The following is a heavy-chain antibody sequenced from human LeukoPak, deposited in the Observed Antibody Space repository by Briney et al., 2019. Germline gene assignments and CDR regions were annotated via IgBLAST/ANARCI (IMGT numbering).Heavy chain of an antibody. CDR3: ARDRRHYDSSGYYYVNWFDP. J-gene: IGHJ5*02. V-gene: IGHV1-69*13. CDR2: IIPIFGTA. Sequence: GASVKVSCKASGGTFSSYAISWVRQAPGQGLEWMGGIIPIFGTANYAQKFQGRVTITAAESTSTAYMELSSLRSEDTAVYYCARDRRHYDSSGYYYVNWFDPWGQGTLVTVSS. D-gene: IGHD3-22*01. CDR1: GGTFSSYA.